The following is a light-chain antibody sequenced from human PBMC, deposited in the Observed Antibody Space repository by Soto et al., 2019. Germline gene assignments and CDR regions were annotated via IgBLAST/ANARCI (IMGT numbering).Light chain of an antibody. CDR1: QTINNW. CDR2: HVS. J-gene: IGKJ3*01. CDR3: QQTSSAPFT. V-gene: IGKV1-5*01. Sequence: DIQMTQSPSTLSASVGDRVTIACRASQTINNWLAWYQQKPGKAPKLLIYHVSTLESGVPSRFSGSGSGTDFTLTITSLQPEDFATYYCQQTSSAPFTFGPGTKVDIK.